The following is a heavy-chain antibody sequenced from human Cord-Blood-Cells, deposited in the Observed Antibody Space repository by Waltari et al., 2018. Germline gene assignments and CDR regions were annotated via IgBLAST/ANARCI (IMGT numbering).Heavy chain of an antibody. V-gene: IGHV4-34*01. Sequence: QVQLQQWGAGLLKPSETLSLTCAVYGGSSRGYYWSWIRQPPGKGLEWIGEINHSGSTNYNPSLKSRVTISVDTSKNQFSLKLSSVTAADTAVYYCASFPYCSSTSCYDYWGQGTLVTVSS. J-gene: IGHJ4*02. CDR3: ASFPYCSSTSCYDY. CDR1: GGSSRGYY. D-gene: IGHD2-2*01. CDR2: INHSGST.